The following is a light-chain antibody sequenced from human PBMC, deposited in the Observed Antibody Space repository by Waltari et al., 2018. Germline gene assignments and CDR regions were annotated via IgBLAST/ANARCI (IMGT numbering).Light chain of an antibody. J-gene: IGKJ1*01. CDR1: QSVSSY. CDR3: QHRRNWPWT. Sequence: EIVLTQSPATLSLSPGERATLSCRASQSVSSYLAWYQQKPGQAPRLLLYDASNSATGIPARFSGSGSGTDFTLTISSLEPEDFAVYYCQHRRNWPWTFGQGTKVEIK. V-gene: IGKV3-11*01. CDR2: DAS.